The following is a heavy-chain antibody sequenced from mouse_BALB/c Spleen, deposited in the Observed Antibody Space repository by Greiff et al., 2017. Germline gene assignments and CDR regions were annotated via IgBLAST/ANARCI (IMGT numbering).Heavy chain of an antibody. Sequence: DVKLVESGGGLVQPGGSRKLSCAASGFTFSSFGMHRVRQAPEKGLEWVAYISSGSSTIYYADTVKGRFTISRDNPKNTLFLQMTSLRSEDTAMYYCAREFLIGYDWYFDVWGAGTTVTVSS. D-gene: IGHD2-14*01. V-gene: IGHV5-17*02. CDR2: ISSGSSTI. CDR3: AREFLIGYDWYFDV. CDR1: GFTFSSFG. J-gene: IGHJ1*01.